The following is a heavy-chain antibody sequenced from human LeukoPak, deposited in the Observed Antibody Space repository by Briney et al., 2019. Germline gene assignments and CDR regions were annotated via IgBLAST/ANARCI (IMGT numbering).Heavy chain of an antibody. CDR1: GYTFTGYY. CDR2: INPNSGGT. V-gene: IGHV1-2*06. J-gene: IGHJ4*02. CDR3: ARDLTMIVGVPGY. Sequence: GASVKVSCKASGYTFTGYYMNWVRQAPGQGLEWMGRINPNSGGTNYAQKFQGRVTMTRDTSISTAYMELSRLRSDDTAVYYCARDLTMIVGVPGYWGQGTLVTVSS. D-gene: IGHD3-22*01.